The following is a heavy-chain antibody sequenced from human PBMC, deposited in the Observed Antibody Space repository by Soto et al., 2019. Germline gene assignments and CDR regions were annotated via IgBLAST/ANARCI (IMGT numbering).Heavy chain of an antibody. Sequence: QVQLQQWGAGLLKPSETLSLTCAVYGGSFSGYYWSWIRQPPGKGLEWIGEINHSGSTNYNPSLKGRVTISVDTSKDQFSLKLSSVTAADTAVYYCARDYYYYGMDVWGQGTTVTVSS. CDR2: INHSGST. CDR1: GGSFSGYY. J-gene: IGHJ6*02. CDR3: ARDYYYYGMDV. V-gene: IGHV4-34*01.